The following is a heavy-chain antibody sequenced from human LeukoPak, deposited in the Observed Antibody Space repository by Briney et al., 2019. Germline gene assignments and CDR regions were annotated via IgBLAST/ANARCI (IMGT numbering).Heavy chain of an antibody. Sequence: PGGSLRLSCAAFGFTFSSYNMNWVRQAPGKGLEWVSYISSSGTTIYYADSVKGRFTISRDNAENSLFLRMNSLRAEDTAVYYCARNGFESSGYYEIDSWGQGTLVTVSS. CDR2: ISSSGTTI. V-gene: IGHV3-48*01. CDR1: GFTFSSYN. J-gene: IGHJ4*02. CDR3: ARNGFESSGYYEIDS. D-gene: IGHD3-22*01.